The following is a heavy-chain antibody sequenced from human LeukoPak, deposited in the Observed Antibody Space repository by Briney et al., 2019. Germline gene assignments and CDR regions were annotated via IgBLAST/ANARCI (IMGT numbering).Heavy chain of an antibody. CDR2: IWYGGSNK. D-gene: IGHD3-10*01. J-gene: IGHJ6*02. V-gene: IGHV3-33*01. CDR1: GFTFSSYG. Sequence: GGSLRLSCAASGFTFSSYGMHGLRQAPGKRLEGVAVIWYGGSNKYYADSVKGRFIISGDNSKNTLYLKMNSLRAEDTAVYYCARDTYYYGSGRYYKVSSPNYYYYGMDVWGQGTTVTVSS. CDR3: ARDTYYYGSGRYYKVSSPNYYYYGMDV.